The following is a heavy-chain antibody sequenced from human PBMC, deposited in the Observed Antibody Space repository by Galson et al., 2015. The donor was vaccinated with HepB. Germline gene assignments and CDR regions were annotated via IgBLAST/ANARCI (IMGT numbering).Heavy chain of an antibody. CDR3: AAESTLVVAATGAFDI. D-gene: IGHD2-15*01. CDR2: IVVGSGNT. J-gene: IGHJ3*02. Sequence: VKVSCKASGFTFTSSAMQWVRQARGQRLEWIGWIVVGSGNTNYAQKFQERVTITRDMSTSTAYMELSSLRSEDTAVYYCAAESTLVVAATGAFDIWGQGTMVTVSS. V-gene: IGHV1-58*02. CDR1: GFTFTSSA.